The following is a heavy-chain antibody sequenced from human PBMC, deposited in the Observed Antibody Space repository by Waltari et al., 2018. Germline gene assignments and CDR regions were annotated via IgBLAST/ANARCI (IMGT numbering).Heavy chain of an antibody. CDR2: IWYDGSNK. Sequence: QVQLVESGGGVVQPGRSLRLSCAASGFTFSSYGLHWVRQAPGKGLEGVAVIWYDGSNKYYADSVKGRFTISRDNSKNTLYLQMNSLRAEDTAVYYCAKESGFNPRELPYYYYMDVWGKGTTVTVSS. CDR3: AKESGFNPRELPYYYYMDV. V-gene: IGHV3-33*06. D-gene: IGHD1-26*01. J-gene: IGHJ6*03. CDR1: GFTFSSYG.